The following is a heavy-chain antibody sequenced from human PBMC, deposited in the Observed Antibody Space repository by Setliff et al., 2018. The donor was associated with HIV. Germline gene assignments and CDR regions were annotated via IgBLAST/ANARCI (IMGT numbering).Heavy chain of an antibody. CDR2: IYYSGST. CDR1: GGSISSNSYY. V-gene: IGHV4-39*02. CDR3: AREGGYSGYGFYYYYYYMDV. J-gene: IGHJ6*03. D-gene: IGHD5-12*01. Sequence: SETLSLTCTVSGGSISSNSYYWGWSRQPPGKGLEWIGGIYYSGSTYYNPSLKSRVTISVDTSKNQFSLKLSSVTAAGTAVYYCAREGGYSGYGFYYYYYYMDVWGKGTTVTVSS.